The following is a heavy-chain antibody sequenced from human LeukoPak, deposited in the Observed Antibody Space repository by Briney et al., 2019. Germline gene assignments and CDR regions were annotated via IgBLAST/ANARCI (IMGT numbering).Heavy chain of an antibody. Sequence: QTGGSLRLSCAASGFTFSSYAMSWVRQAPGKGLEWVSAISGSGGSTYYADSVKGRFTISRDNSKNTLYLQMNSLRAEDTAVYYCALDSGFLEWLSFDYWGQGTLVTVSS. CDR3: ALDSGFLEWLSFDY. CDR1: GFTFSSYA. CDR2: ISGSGGST. V-gene: IGHV3-23*01. J-gene: IGHJ4*02. D-gene: IGHD3-3*01.